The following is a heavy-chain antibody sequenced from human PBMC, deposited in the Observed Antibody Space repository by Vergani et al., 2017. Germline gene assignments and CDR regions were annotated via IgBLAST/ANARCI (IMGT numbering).Heavy chain of an antibody. CDR1: GFTFSSYA. CDR2: ISGSGGST. Sequence: EVQLLESGGGLVQPGGSLRLSCAASGFTFSSYAMSWVRQAPGKGLEWFSAISGSGGSTYYADSVKGRFTISRDNSKNTLYLQMNSLRAEDTAVYYCAKDGKVGMTPTGYWGQGTLVTVSS. J-gene: IGHJ4*02. D-gene: IGHD2-21*02. CDR3: AKDGKVGMTPTGY. V-gene: IGHV3-23*01.